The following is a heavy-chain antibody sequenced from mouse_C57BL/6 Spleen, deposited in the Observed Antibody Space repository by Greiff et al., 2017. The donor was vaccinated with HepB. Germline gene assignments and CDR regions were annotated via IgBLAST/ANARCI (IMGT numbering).Heavy chain of an antibody. CDR1: GYTFTDYE. CDR2: IDPETGGT. J-gene: IGHJ4*01. V-gene: IGHV1-15*01. Sequence: VQLQQSGAELVRPGASVTLSCKASGYTFTDYEMHWVKQTPVHGLEWIGAIDPETGGTAYNQKFKGKAILTADKSSSTAYMELSSLTSEDSAVYFCARSIYYGSTYYYAMDYWGQGTSVTVSS. CDR3: ARSIYYGSTYYYAMDY. D-gene: IGHD1-1*01.